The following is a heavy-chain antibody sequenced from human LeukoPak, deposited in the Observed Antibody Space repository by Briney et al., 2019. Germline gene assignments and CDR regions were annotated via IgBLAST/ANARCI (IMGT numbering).Heavy chain of an antibody. D-gene: IGHD3-10*01. J-gene: IGHJ4*02. CDR1: GYTFTGYY. CDR2: IIPIFGTA. Sequence: SVKVSCKASGYTFTGYYMHWVRQAPGQGLEWMGGIIPIFGTANYAQKFQGRVTITADESTSTAYMELSSLRSEDTAVYYCARTSNYYGSGSDNRGPGAFDYWGQGTLVTVSS. V-gene: IGHV1-69*13. CDR3: ARTSNYYGSGSDNRGPGAFDY.